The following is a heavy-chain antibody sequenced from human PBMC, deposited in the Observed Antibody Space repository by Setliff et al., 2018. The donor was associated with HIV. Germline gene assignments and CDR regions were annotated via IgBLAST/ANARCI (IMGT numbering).Heavy chain of an antibody. CDR3: ASYSGSYYFILHY. CDR1: GGTFSNYA. Sequence: ASVKVSCKASGGTFSNYALSWVRQAPGQGLEWMGGFIPLPRMANYPQNFQGRVTITADESTSTAYMELSSLRSEDTAVYYCASYSGSYYFILHYWGQGTLVTVSS. CDR2: FIPLPRMA. D-gene: IGHD1-26*01. J-gene: IGHJ4*02. V-gene: IGHV1-69*10.